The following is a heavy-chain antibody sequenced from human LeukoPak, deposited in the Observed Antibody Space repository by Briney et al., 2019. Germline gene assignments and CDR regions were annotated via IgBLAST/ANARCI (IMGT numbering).Heavy chain of an antibody. Sequence: GASVKVSCKASGYTFTGYYMHWVRQAPGQGLEWMGWINPNSGGTNYAQKFQGRVTMTRDTSISTAYMELSRLRSDDTAVYYCAERYCSSTSCDSYYFDYWGQGTPVTVSS. V-gene: IGHV1-2*02. CDR3: AERYCSSTSCDSYYFDY. J-gene: IGHJ4*02. D-gene: IGHD2-2*01. CDR1: GYTFTGYY. CDR2: INPNSGGT.